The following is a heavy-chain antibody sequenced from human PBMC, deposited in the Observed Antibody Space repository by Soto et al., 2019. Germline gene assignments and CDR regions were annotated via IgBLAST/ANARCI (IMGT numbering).Heavy chain of an antibody. CDR1: GFTFSSYA. D-gene: IGHD3-22*01. CDR3: AKDLTSLRYYYDSSGYHFDY. Sequence: GGSLRLSCAASGFTFSSYAMSWVRQAPGKGLEWVSAISGSGGSTYYADSVKGRFTISRDNSKNTLYLQMNSLRAEDTAVHYCAKDLTSLRYYYDSSGYHFDYWGQGTLVTVSS. V-gene: IGHV3-23*01. CDR2: ISGSGGST. J-gene: IGHJ4*02.